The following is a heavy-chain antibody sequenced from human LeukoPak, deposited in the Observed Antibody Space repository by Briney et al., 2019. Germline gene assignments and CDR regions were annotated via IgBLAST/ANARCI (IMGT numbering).Heavy chain of an antibody. CDR1: GFIVRSNY. CDR3: ARGGEDSPLWFEPKQYYFDY. Sequence: SGGSLRLSCAASGFIVRSNYMNWVRQPPGKGLEWVSIIYSGGTTYYADSVKGRFTISRDDSKNTVFLQMNNLRADDTAVYYCARGGEDSPLWFEPKQYYFDYWGQGTLVTVSS. D-gene: IGHD3-10*01. J-gene: IGHJ4*02. V-gene: IGHV3-53*01. CDR2: IYSGGTT.